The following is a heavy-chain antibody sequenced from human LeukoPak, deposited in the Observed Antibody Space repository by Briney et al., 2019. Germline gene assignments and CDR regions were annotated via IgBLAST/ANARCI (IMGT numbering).Heavy chain of an antibody. CDR3: ARDLWNFYDDSGYNRDFDS. CDR1: TSR. V-gene: IGHV1-18*01. J-gene: IGHJ5*01. D-gene: IGHD3-22*01. CDR2: IATYGGDT. Sequence: AAVKVSCKATSRISWVRQAPGQRLEWMGWIATYGGDTYYAQKFQGRITVTTDTSTSTVYMELRNLRSDDTAVYYCARDLWNFYDDSGYNRDFDSWGQGTLVTVSS.